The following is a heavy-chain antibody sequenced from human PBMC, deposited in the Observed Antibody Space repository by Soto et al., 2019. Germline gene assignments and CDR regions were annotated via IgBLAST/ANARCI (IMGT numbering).Heavy chain of an antibody. Sequence: GASVKVSCKASGVAFSSYAMSWVRQAPGQGLEWMGGIIPIFGTANSAQKFQGRVTITADESTSTAYMELSRLRSEDTAVYYCARVPPVAGNFDYWGHRTLVTVPS. J-gene: IGHJ4*01. V-gene: IGHV1-69*13. CDR1: GVAFSSYA. CDR2: IIPIFGTA. CDR3: ARVPPVAGNFDY. D-gene: IGHD2-15*01.